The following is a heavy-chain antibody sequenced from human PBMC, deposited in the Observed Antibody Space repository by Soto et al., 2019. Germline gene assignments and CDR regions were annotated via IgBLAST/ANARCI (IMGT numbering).Heavy chain of an antibody. V-gene: IGHV1-18*01. D-gene: IGHD5-12*01. CDR2: ISPDNGNT. CDR3: ARALGYSGYGGMDV. Sequence: QVQLVQSGGEVKKPGASVKVSCKASGYTFTIYGINWVRQAPGQGLEWMGWISPDNGNTNYAQKLQGRGTMTTDTPTSPPYMELRSLRSDDTAGCYCARALGYSGYGGMDVLGQGTTVTVSS. J-gene: IGHJ6*02. CDR1: GYTFTIYG.